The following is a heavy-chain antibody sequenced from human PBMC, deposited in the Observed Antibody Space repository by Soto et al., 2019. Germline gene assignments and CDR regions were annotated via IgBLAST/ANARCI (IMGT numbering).Heavy chain of an antibody. D-gene: IGHD4-17*01. CDR3: ARVPPNHYGDNPGYFDY. J-gene: IGHJ4*02. CDR1: GGSVRSDSYY. Sequence: SETLSLTCTVSGGSVRSDSYYWSWIRQHPGKGLEWIGYIYYSGSTYYNPSLKSRVTISVDTSKNQFSLKLSSVTAADTAVYYCARVPPNHYGDNPGYFDYWGQGTLVTVS. CDR2: IYYSGST. V-gene: IGHV4-31*03.